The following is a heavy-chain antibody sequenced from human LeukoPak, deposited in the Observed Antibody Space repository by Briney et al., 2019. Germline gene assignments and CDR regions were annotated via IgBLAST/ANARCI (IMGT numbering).Heavy chain of an antibody. CDR2: ISGSGGST. D-gene: IGHD6-19*01. J-gene: IGHJ3*01. Sequence: PGGSLRLSCAASGFTFSSYAMSWVRQAPGKGLEWVSAISGSGGSTYYADSVKGRFTISRDNSKNTLYLQMNSLRAEDTAVYYCAKSNVAYSSGWYNAFDLWGQGTMVTVSS. V-gene: IGHV3-23*01. CDR3: AKSNVAYSSGWYNAFDL. CDR1: GFTFSSYA.